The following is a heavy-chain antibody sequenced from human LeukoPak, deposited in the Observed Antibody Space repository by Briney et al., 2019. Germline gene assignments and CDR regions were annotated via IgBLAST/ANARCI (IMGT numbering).Heavy chain of an antibody. V-gene: IGHV1-2*02. D-gene: IGHD6-19*01. J-gene: IGHJ4*02. CDR2: INPNSGGT. CDR3: ARVETVAGLDFDY. Sequence: ASVKVSCTASGYTFTSYGISWVRQAPGQGLEWMGWINPNSGGTKYAQKFQGRVTMTRDTSITAAYMELSRLRSDDTAVYYCARVETVAGLDFDYWGQGTLVTVSS. CDR1: GYTFTSYG.